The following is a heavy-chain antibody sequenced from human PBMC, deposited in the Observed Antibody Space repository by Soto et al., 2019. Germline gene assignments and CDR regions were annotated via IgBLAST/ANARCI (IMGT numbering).Heavy chain of an antibody. D-gene: IGHD3-3*01. V-gene: IGHV3-21*01. J-gene: IGHJ4*02. CDR1: GFTFSSYS. CDR2: ISSSSSYI. CDR3: ARDLAHVEWLMFDY. Sequence: GGSLRLSCAASGFTFSSYSMNWVRQAPGKGLEWVSSISSSSSYIYYADSVKGRFTISRDNAKNSLYLQMNSLRAEDTAVYYCARDLAHVEWLMFDYWGQGTLVTVSS.